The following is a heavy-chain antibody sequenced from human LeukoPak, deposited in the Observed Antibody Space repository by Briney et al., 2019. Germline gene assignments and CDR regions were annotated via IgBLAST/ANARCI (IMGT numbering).Heavy chain of an antibody. Sequence: SETLSLTCTVSGGSISSSSYYWGWIRQPPGKGLEWIGSIYYSGSTYYNPSLKSRVTISVDTSKNQFSLKLSSVTAADTAVYYCARGTETIDYWGQGTLVTVSS. CDR3: ARGTETIDY. CDR1: GGSISSSSYY. V-gene: IGHV4-39*07. J-gene: IGHJ4*02. CDR2: IYYSGST.